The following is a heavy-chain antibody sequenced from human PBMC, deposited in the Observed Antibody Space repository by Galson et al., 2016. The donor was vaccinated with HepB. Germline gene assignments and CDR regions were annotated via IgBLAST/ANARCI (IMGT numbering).Heavy chain of an antibody. CDR1: GDSFIGYA. Sequence: SVKVSCKASGDSFIGYAMNWVRQAPGQRLEWMGWIDTGNGRTEYSQKFQGRVTITRDTSASTGYMEMRSLRSEDTALYYCARGRWTSTYAGYWFDFWGQGTLVTVSS. V-gene: IGHV1-3*04. CDR2: IDTGNGRT. CDR3: ARGRWTSTYAGYWFDF. D-gene: IGHD2-2*01. J-gene: IGHJ4*02.